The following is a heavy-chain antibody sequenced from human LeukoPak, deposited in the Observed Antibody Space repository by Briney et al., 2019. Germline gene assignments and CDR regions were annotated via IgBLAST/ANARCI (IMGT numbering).Heavy chain of an antibody. CDR2: IYTSGST. D-gene: IGHD6-13*01. V-gene: IGHV4-61*02. Sequence: SQTLSLTCTVSGGSISSGSYYWSWIRQPAGKGLEWIGRIYTSGSTNYNPSLKSRVTISVDTSKSQFSLKLSSVTAADTAVYYCARRGTSSSWYLRHFDYWGQGTLVTVSS. CDR1: GGSISSGSYY. J-gene: IGHJ4*02. CDR3: ARRGTSSSWYLRHFDY.